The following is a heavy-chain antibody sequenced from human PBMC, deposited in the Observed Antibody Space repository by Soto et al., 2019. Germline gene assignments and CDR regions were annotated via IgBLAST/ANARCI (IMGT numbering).Heavy chain of an antibody. CDR2: IYHSGST. CDR3: ATIIRLPAAIPDYFDH. J-gene: IGHJ4*02. CDR1: GYSISSGYY. V-gene: IGHV4-38-2*01. D-gene: IGHD2-2*01. Sequence: SETLSLTCAVSGYSISSGYYWGWIRQPPGKGLEWIGSIYHSGSTYYNPSLKSRVTISVDTSKNQFSLKLSSVTAADTAVYYCATIIRLPAAIPDYFDHCGQGTLFTVSS.